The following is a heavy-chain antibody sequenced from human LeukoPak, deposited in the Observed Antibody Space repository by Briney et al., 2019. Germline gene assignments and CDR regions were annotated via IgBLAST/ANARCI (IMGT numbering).Heavy chain of an antibody. CDR3: ARDSSSSSGPYFDY. CDR1: GLTFSSYA. CDR2: ISYDGSNK. J-gene: IGHJ4*02. V-gene: IGHV3-30-3*01. Sequence: GGSLRLSCAASGLTFSSYAMHWVRQAPGKGLEWVAVISYDGSNKYYADSVKGRFTISRDNSKNTLYLQMNSLRAEDTAVYYCARDSSSSSGPYFDYWGQGTLVTVSS. D-gene: IGHD6-6*01.